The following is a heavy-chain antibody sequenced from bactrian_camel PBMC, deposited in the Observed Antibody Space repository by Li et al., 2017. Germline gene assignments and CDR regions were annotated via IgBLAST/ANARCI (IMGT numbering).Heavy chain of an antibody. CDR2: IQSIDLRT. CDR1: GDTYTRYC. D-gene: IGHD3*01. Sequence: HVQLVESGGGSVQAGGSLRLSCTVSGDTYTRYCVGWFRQAPGKEREGVARIQSIDLRTYYADSVKGRFTISKDNAKNTLYLQMNSLKAEDTAMYYCAARSAMLGTCGRYEYPHWGQGTQVTVS. J-gene: IGHJ4*01. CDR3: AARSAMLGTCGRYEYPH. V-gene: IGHV3-2*01.